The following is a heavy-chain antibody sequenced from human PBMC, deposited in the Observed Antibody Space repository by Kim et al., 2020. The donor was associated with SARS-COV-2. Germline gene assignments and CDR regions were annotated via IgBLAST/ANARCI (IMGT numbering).Heavy chain of an antibody. Sequence: YYADSVKGRFTISRDNSKNTLYLQRSSLRAEDTAVYYCVKVAEYSSTRDGWGQGTLVTVSS. CDR3: VKVAEYSSTRDG. D-gene: IGHD6-6*01. J-gene: IGHJ4*02. V-gene: IGHV3-64D*09.